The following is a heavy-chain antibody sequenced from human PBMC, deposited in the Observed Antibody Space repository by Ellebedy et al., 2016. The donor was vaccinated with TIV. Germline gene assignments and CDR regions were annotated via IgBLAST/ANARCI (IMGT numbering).Heavy chain of an antibody. CDR3: ARARFTTWMVNPFDV. CDR1: GFTFTSHE. Sequence: GESLKISCAASGFTFTSHEMSWVRQVPGKGLEWVAYVSGSGTTIYYADSVKGRFTISRDNAENSVHLQMNSLRVEDTAIYFCARARFTTWMVNPFDVWGQGTVVTVSS. CDR2: VSGSGTTI. D-gene: IGHD2-21*01. V-gene: IGHV3-48*03. J-gene: IGHJ3*01.